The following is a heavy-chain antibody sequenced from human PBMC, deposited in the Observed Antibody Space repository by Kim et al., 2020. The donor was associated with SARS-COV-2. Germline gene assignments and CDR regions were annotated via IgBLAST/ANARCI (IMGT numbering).Heavy chain of an antibody. D-gene: IGHD3-10*01. V-gene: IGHV4-39*07. J-gene: IGHJ4*02. CDR3: ARGWVGDYYGSGSYPPFDY. Sequence: SRVTISVDTSKNQFSLKLSSVTAADTAVYYCARGWVGDYYGSGSYPPFDYWGQGTLVTVSS.